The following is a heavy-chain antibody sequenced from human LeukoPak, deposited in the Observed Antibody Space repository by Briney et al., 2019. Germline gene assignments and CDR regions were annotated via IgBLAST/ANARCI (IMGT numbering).Heavy chain of an antibody. CDR1: GGSFSGYY. D-gene: IGHD1-1*01. Sequence: SETLSLTCAVYGGSFSGYYWSWIRQPPGKGLEWIGEINHSGSTNYNPSLKSRVTISVDTSKNQFSLKLSSVTAADTAVYYCASRTNGTTTEGLRIGAFDYWGQGTLVTVSS. V-gene: IGHV4-34*01. CDR2: INHSGST. J-gene: IGHJ4*02. CDR3: ASRTNGTTTEGLRIGAFDY.